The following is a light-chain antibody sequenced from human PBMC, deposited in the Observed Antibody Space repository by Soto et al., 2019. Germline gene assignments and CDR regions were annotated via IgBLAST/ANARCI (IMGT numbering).Light chain of an antibody. CDR1: RSDVGSYNL. Sequence: QPVLTQPASVSGSPGQSITISCTGTRSDVGSYNLVSWYQQYPGKAPKLMIYEGSERPSGVSSRFSGSKSGNTASLTISGLQAEDEADYYCCSYAGSSIWVFGGGTQLTVL. J-gene: IGLJ3*02. CDR3: CSYAGSSIWV. CDR2: EGS. V-gene: IGLV2-23*01.